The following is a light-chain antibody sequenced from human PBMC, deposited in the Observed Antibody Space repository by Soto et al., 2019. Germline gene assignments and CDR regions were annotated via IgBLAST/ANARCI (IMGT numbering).Light chain of an antibody. V-gene: IGKV3-15*01. Sequence: EIVLTQSPGTLSLCPWEIATLSCKASQGVSIDVAWYQQTPGQAPRLLIYGASTRATGIPVTFSGSASGTEFTLSISRLQSEDYTVYYRQQYHKWPLTFGQGTKVDIK. CDR1: QGVSID. J-gene: IGKJ1*01. CDR2: GAS. CDR3: QQYHKWPLT.